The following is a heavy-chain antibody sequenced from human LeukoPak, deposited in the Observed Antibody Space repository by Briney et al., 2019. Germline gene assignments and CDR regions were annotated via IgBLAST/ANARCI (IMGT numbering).Heavy chain of an antibody. Sequence: SETLSLTCTVSDDSITVYYWNWIRQPPGKGLEWIGEINHSGSTNYNSSLKSRVTISLDTSKNQFSLNLISVTAADTAVYYCASANNSGWFDYWGQGTLVTVSS. CDR3: ASANNSGWFDY. CDR2: INHSGST. CDR1: DDSITVYY. V-gene: IGHV4-34*01. J-gene: IGHJ4*02. D-gene: IGHD6-19*01.